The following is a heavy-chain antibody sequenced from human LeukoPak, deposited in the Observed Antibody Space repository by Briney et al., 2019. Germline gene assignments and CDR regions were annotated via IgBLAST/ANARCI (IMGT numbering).Heavy chain of an antibody. D-gene: IGHD4-23*01. J-gene: IGHJ4*02. Sequence: ASVKVSCKTSGYTFTGYYMHWVRQAPGQGLEWMGWINPNSGGTNYAQKFQGRVTMTRDTSIRTAYMELSRLRSDDTAMYYCARGESTVVTGRAAHYWGQGTLVTVSS. CDR2: INPNSGGT. V-gene: IGHV1-2*02. CDR3: ARGESTVVTGRAAHY. CDR1: GYTFTGYY.